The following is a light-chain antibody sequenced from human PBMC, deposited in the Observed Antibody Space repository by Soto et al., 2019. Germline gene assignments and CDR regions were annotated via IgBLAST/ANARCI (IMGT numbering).Light chain of an antibody. V-gene: IGLV1-44*01. Sequence: QAVLTQPASGSVTPGQRVTIACSGDSSSIERNTVSWYQQLPGMAPKLLIYLNSRRPSGVPDRFSGSKSGTSASLAISGLQSEDEAEYYCATWDDSLNLLYVFGTGTKVTVL. J-gene: IGLJ1*01. CDR3: ATWDDSLNLLYV. CDR1: SSSIERNT. CDR2: LNS.